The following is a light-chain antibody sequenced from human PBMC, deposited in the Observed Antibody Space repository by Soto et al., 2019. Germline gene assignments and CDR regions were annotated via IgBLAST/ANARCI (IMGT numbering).Light chain of an antibody. V-gene: IGKV1-5*03. CDR3: QQYTNYPFT. Sequence: DTQMTQSPSTLSASVGDRVTVTYRASQSISTWLAWYQQKPGKAPKLLLYKTSSLESGVPSRFSGSGSGTEFTLTISTLQPDDFATYYCQQYTNYPFTFGQGTKLEIK. J-gene: IGKJ2*01. CDR2: KTS. CDR1: QSISTW.